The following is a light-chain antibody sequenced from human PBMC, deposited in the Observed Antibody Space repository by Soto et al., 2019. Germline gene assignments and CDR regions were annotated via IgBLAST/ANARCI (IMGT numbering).Light chain of an antibody. CDR1: QSISTW. J-gene: IGKJ2*01. V-gene: IGKV1-5*03. CDR3: QQSNSYSRT. Sequence: DIQMTQSPSTLSASVGDRVTITCRASQSISTWLAWYQQKPGKAPKLLIYKASSLESGVPSRFSGSGFGTEFTLTISSLQPDDFATYYCQQSNSYSRTFGQGTKLEIK. CDR2: KAS.